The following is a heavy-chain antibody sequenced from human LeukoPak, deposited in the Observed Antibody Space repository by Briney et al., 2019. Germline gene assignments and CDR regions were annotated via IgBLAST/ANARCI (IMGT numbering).Heavy chain of an antibody. J-gene: IGHJ4*02. CDR3: ARFKRPRHFDY. CDR1: GGSFSGYY. CDR2: INHSGST. Sequence: SETLSLTCAVYGGSFSGYYWSWVRQPPGKGLEWIGEINHSGSTNYNPSLKSRVTISVDTSKNQFSLKLSSVTAADTAVYYCARFKRPRHFDYWGQGTLVTVSS. V-gene: IGHV4-34*01.